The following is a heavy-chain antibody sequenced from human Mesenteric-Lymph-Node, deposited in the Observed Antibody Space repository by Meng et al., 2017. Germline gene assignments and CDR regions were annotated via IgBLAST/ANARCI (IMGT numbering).Heavy chain of an antibody. V-gene: IGHV3-21*01. Sequence: GGSLRLSCAASGFTFSSYSMNWVRQAPGKGLEWVSSISSSSSYIYYADSVKGRFTISRDNAKNSLYLQMNSLRAEDTAVYYCAREGDTAMVGDAFDIWGQGTMVTVSS. D-gene: IGHD5-18*01. CDR1: GFTFSSYS. CDR3: AREGDTAMVGDAFDI. J-gene: IGHJ3*02. CDR2: ISSSSSYI.